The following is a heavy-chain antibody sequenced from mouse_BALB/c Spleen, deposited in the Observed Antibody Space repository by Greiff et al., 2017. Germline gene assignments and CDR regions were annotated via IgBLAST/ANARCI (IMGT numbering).Heavy chain of an antibody. V-gene: IGHV5-12-1*01. D-gene: IGHD2-10*01. Sequence: EVKLVESGGGLVKPGGSLKLSCAASGFAFSSYDMSWVRQTPEKRLEWVAYISSGGGSTYYPDTVKGRFTISRDNAKNTLYLQMSSLKSEDTAMYYCARLAYYGNAMDYWGQGTSVTVSS. CDR2: ISSGGGST. CDR1: GFAFSSYD. J-gene: IGHJ4*01. CDR3: ARLAYYGNAMDY.